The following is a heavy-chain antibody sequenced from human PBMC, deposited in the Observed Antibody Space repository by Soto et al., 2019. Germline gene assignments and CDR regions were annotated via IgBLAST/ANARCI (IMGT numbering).Heavy chain of an antibody. CDR1: GYSFTSYW. D-gene: IGHD3-22*01. V-gene: IGHV5-51*01. CDR2: IYPGDSDT. Sequence: PGESLKISCKGSGYSFTSYWIGWVRQMPGKGLEWMGIIYPGDSDTRYSPSFQGQVTISADKSISTAYLQWSSLKASDTAMYYCAREFDYYYDSSGSLDYWSQGTLVTVSS. CDR3: AREFDYYYDSSGSLDY. J-gene: IGHJ4*02.